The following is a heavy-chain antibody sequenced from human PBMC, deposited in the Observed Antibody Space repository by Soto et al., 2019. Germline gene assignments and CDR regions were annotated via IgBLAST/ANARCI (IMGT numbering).Heavy chain of an antibody. CDR2: IYYSGST. J-gene: IGHJ5*02. CDR3: ARDSCSGGSCTFDP. D-gene: IGHD2-15*01. Sequence: PWETLSLTCTVSGGSISSGGYYWSWIRQHPGKGLEWIGYIYYSGSTYYNPSLKSRVTISVDTSKNQFSLKLSSVTAADTAVYYCARDSCSGGSCTFDPWGQGTLVTVSS. CDR1: GGSISSGGYY. V-gene: IGHV4-31*03.